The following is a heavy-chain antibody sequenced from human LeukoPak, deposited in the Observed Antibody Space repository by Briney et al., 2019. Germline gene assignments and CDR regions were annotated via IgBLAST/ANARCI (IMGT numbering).Heavy chain of an antibody. J-gene: IGHJ3*02. CDR3: ARDQAVWYSSGRYSFGDAFDI. CDR1: GGSISSYY. D-gene: IGHD6-19*01. CDR2: XXXXXST. V-gene: IGHV4-4*07. Sequence: PSETLSLTCTVSGGSISSYYWSWIRQPAGKGLEWIGRXXXXXSTNYNPSLKSRVTMSVDTSKNQFSLKLSSVTAADTAVYYCARDQAVWYSSGRYSFGDAFDIWGQGTMVTVSS.